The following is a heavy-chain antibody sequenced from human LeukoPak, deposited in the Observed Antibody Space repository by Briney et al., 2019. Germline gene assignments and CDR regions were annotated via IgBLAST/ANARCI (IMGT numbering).Heavy chain of an antibody. V-gene: IGHV1-2*02. CDR3: ARSPLVVVILLYFDY. D-gene: IGHD3-22*01. J-gene: IGHJ4*02. CDR1: GYTFTGYY. CDR2: TNPNSGGT. Sequence: ASVKVSCKASGYTFTGYYMHWVRQAPGQGLEWMGWTNPNSGGTNYAQKFQGRVTMTRDTSISTAYMELSRLRSDDTAVYYCARSPLVVVILLYFDYWGQGTLVTVSS.